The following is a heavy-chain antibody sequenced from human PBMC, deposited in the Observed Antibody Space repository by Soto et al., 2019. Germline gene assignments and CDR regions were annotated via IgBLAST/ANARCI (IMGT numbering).Heavy chain of an antibody. CDR2: XXXXXXXX. V-gene: IGHV3-74*01. CDR1: GFPFSSHW. CDR3: ATLNGYDY. J-gene: IGHJ4*02. D-gene: IGHD5-12*01. Sequence: EVRLVESGGGLVQPGGSLRLSCAASGFPFSSHWLQWVRQVPGRGLVXXXXXXXXXXXXXYADSVRGRFTVSRDNAKXXXXXXXXXXXXXXXXXXXCATLNGYDYWGQGTLVTVSS.